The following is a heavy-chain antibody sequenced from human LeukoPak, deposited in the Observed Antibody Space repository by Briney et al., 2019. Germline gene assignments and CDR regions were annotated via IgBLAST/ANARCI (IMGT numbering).Heavy chain of an antibody. CDR1: GGSFSGYY. Sequence: SETLSLTCAVYGGSFSGYYWSWIRQPPGKGLEWIGEINHSGSTNYNPSLKSRVTISVDTSKNQFSLKLNSVTAADTAMYYCQSRFLEWLLDYWGQGTLVTVSS. J-gene: IGHJ4*02. D-gene: IGHD3-3*01. CDR2: INHSGST. V-gene: IGHV4-34*01. CDR3: QSRFLEWLLDY.